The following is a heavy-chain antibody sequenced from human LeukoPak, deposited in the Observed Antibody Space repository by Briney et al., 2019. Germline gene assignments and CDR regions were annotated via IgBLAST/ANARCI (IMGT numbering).Heavy chain of an antibody. J-gene: IGHJ3*02. D-gene: IGHD6-19*01. CDR2: INHSGST. Sequence: PSETLSLTCAVYGGSFRGYYWSWIRQPPGKGLEWIGEINHSGSTNYNPSLKSRVTISVDTSKNQFSLKLSSVTAADTAVYYCARGLAVAGTEDAFDIWGQGTMVTVSS. CDR3: ARGLAVAGTEDAFDI. V-gene: IGHV4-34*01. CDR1: GGSFRGYY.